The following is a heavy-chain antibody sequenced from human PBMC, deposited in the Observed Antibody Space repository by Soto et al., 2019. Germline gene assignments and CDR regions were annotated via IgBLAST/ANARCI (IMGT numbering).Heavy chain of an antibody. J-gene: IGHJ4*02. CDR1: GGSISSYY. V-gene: IGHV4-59*01. Sequence: SETLSLTCTVSGGSISSYYWSWIRQPPGKGLEWIGYIYYSGSTNYNPSLKSRVTISVDTSKNQFSLKLSSVTAADTAVYYCARDYDSSGYYYDYWGQGTLVTVSS. D-gene: IGHD3-22*01. CDR3: ARDYDSSGYYYDY. CDR2: IYYSGST.